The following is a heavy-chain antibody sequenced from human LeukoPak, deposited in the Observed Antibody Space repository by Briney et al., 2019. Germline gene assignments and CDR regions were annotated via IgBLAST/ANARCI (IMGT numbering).Heavy chain of an antibody. CDR3: AKARRRGSGSYYNTPFDY. J-gene: IGHJ4*02. Sequence: GGSLRLSCAASGFTFSSYGMHWVRQAPGKGLEWVAVISYDGSNKYYADSVKGRFTISRDNSKNTPYLQMNSLRAEDTAVYYCAKARRRGSGSYYNTPFDYWGQGTLVTVSS. V-gene: IGHV3-30*18. D-gene: IGHD3-10*01. CDR2: ISYDGSNK. CDR1: GFTFSSYG.